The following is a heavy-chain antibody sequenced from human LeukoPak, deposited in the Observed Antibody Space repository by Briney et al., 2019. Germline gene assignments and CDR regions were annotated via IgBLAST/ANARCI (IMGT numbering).Heavy chain of an antibody. CDR3: ARYTGVNGYYFDY. V-gene: IGHV4-59*08. D-gene: IGHD2-8*01. J-gene: IGHJ4*02. Sequence: SETLSLTCSVSGGSISSYYWSCIRQPPGKGLEWIGYLYYSGSTNYNPSLKSRVTISVVTSKKQFSLKLSSVTAADTAMYYCARYTGVNGYYFDYWGQGTLVTVSS. CDR1: GGSISSYY. CDR2: LYYSGST.